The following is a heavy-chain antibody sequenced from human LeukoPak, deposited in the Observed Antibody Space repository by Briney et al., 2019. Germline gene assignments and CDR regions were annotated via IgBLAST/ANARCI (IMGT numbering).Heavy chain of an antibody. CDR1: GYTFTSYG. D-gene: IGHD3-22*01. CDR2: INSNTGNP. J-gene: IGHJ4*02. CDR3: ARDYYYDSSGPVMANY. V-gene: IGHV7-4-1*02. Sequence: ASVKVSCKASGYTFTSYGVSWVRQAPGQGLEWMAWINSNTGNPTYAQGFAGRFAFSLDTSVSTAYLQISSLKAEDTAVYYCARDYYYDSSGPVMANYWGQGTLVTVSS.